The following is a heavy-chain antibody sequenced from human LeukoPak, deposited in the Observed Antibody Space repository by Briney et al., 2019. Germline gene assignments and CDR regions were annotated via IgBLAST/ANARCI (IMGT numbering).Heavy chain of an antibody. D-gene: IGHD3-22*01. CDR3: ARDPWDDNSGFPGDY. Sequence: PGGCLRLSCAASGFTFSGSAMSGVRPAPGKGLEWLSYISSSSSSIYYADSAMGRFTISRDNAKKSLYLQMNSLRDEDTAVYYCARDPWDDNSGFPGDYWGQGSLVTVSS. V-gene: IGHV3-48*02. J-gene: IGHJ4*02. CDR2: ISSSSSSI. CDR1: GFTFSGSA.